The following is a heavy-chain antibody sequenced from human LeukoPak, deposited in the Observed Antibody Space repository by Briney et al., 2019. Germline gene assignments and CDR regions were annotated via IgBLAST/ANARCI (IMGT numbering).Heavy chain of an antibody. CDR2: IIPIFGTA. CDR3: ARARIITMSHFWFDP. D-gene: IGHD3-10*02. CDR1: RGTFSSYA. Sequence: EASVKDSCKPSRGTFSSYAISWVRQAPGQGLEWMGGIIPIFGTANYAQKFQGRVTITTDESTSTAYMELSSLRAEDTAVYYCARARIITMSHFWFDPWGQGTLVTVSS. J-gene: IGHJ5*02. V-gene: IGHV1-69*05.